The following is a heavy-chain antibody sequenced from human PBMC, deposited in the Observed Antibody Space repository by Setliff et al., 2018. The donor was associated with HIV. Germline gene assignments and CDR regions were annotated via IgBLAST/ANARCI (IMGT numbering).Heavy chain of an antibody. CDR1: GGSISSYV. CDR2: IYSDGNI. CDR3: AGLGHPYAFDI. Sequence: PSETLSLTCTVSGGSISSYVWSWIRQPAGKGLEWIGRIYSDGNINYNPSLKSRVTMSVDTSKNQFALQWRSVTAADTAVYFCAGLGHPYAFDIWGQGTMVTVSS. V-gene: IGHV4-4*07. J-gene: IGHJ3*02.